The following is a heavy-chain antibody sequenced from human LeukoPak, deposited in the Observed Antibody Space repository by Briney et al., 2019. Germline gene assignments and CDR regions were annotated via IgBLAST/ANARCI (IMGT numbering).Heavy chain of an antibody. D-gene: IGHD3-9*01. V-gene: IGHV3-7*01. Sequence: GGSLRLSCAASGFTFSGYWMSWVRQAPGKGLEWVANIKEDGSEEYYVDSVKGRFTISRDNAKKSLYLQMDSLRAEDTAVYYCATHGYSELRYFDWSTNEWGQGTLVTVSS. CDR2: IKEDGSEE. CDR1: GFTFSGYW. CDR3: ATHGYSELRYFDWSTNE. J-gene: IGHJ4*02.